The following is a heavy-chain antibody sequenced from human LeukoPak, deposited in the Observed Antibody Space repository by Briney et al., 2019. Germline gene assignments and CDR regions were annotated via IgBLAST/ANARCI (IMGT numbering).Heavy chain of an antibody. CDR2: INHSGST. J-gene: IGHJ4*02. D-gene: IGHD3-22*01. V-gene: IGHV4-39*07. Sequence: SETLSLTCTVSGGSISSNTYYWSWIRQPPGKGLEWIGEINHSGSTNYNPSLKSRVTISVDTSKNQFSLKLSSVTAADTAVYYCAREDYYDSSGYYYPTDYWGQGTLVTVSS. CDR1: GGSISSNTYY. CDR3: AREDYYDSSGYYYPTDY.